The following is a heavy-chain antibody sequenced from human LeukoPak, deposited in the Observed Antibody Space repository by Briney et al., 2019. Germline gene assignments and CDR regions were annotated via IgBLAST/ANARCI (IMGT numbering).Heavy chain of an antibody. Sequence: SETLSLTCTVSGGSISSYYWKWIRQPPGKGLEWIGSVYDSGSTYYNPSLKSRVTISVDTSKNQFSLKLSSVTAADTAVYYCARDSGTTGEVKFDPWGQGTLVTVSS. D-gene: IGHD3-10*01. CDR3: ARDSGTTGEVKFDP. J-gene: IGHJ5*02. V-gene: IGHV4-59*12. CDR1: GGSISSYY. CDR2: VYDSGST.